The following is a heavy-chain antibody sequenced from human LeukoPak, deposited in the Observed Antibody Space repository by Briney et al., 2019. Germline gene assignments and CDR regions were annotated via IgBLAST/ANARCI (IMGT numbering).Heavy chain of an antibody. D-gene: IGHD2-15*01. V-gene: IGHV1-69*06. CDR2: IIPIFGTA. J-gene: IGHJ5*02. CDR3: ARGSGGYCSGGSCYSGWFDP. Sequence: GASVKVSCKASGGTFSSYAISWVRQAPGQGLEWMGGIIPIFGTANYAQKFQGRVTITADKSTSTVYMELSSLRSEDTAVYYCARGSGGYCSGGSCYSGWFDPWGQGTLVTVSS. CDR1: GGTFSSYA.